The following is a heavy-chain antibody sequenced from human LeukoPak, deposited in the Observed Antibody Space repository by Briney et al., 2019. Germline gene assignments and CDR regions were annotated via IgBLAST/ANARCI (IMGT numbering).Heavy chain of an antibody. CDR2: ISSSSSTI. V-gene: IGHV3-48*01. CDR1: GFTFSSYS. CDR3: ARVSYGSGSRHYYYYMDV. Sequence: GGSLRLSCAASGFTFSSYSMNWVRQAPGKGLEWVSYISSSSSTIYYADFVKGRFTISRDNAKNSLYLQMNSLRAEDTAVYYCARVSYGSGSRHYYYYMDVWGKGTTVTVSS. J-gene: IGHJ6*03. D-gene: IGHD3-10*01.